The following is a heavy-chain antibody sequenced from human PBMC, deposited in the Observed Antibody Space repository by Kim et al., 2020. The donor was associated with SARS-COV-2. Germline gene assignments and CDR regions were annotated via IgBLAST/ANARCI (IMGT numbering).Heavy chain of an antibody. J-gene: IGHJ4*02. V-gene: IGHV4-39*07. Sequence: SLKSRVTISVDTSKNQFSLKLSSVTAADTAVYYCARDYYDSSGYLVGDYWGQGTLVTVSS. CDR3: ARDYYDSSGYLVGDY. D-gene: IGHD3-22*01.